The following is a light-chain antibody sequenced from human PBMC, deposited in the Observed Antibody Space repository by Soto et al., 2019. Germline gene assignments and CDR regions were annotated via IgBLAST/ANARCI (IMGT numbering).Light chain of an antibody. CDR1: QSVFSS. J-gene: IGKJ1*01. V-gene: IGKV3-15*01. Sequence: EIVMTQSPATLSVSPGERVTLSCRASQSVFSSLAWYQQKPGQAPRLLIYGAATRATGIPARFSGSGSGTEFTLTISSLQSEDFAVYYCQQGNGWPPTFGQGTKVDIK. CDR3: QQGNGWPPT. CDR2: GAA.